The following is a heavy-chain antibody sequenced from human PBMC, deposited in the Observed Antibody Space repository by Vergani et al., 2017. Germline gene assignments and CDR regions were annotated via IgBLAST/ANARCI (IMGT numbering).Heavy chain of an antibody. J-gene: IGHJ6*02. D-gene: IGHD1-26*01. V-gene: IGHV3-11*04. CDR1: GFTFSDYY. Sequence: QVQLVESGGGLVKPGGSLRLSCAASGFTFSDYYMSWIRQAPGKGLEWVSYISSSGSTIYYADSVQGRFTISRDNAKNSLYLQMNSLRAEDTAVYYCARESSPSWSYYYYYYGMDVWGQGTTVTVSS. CDR3: ARESSPSWSYYYYYYGMDV. CDR2: ISSSGSTI.